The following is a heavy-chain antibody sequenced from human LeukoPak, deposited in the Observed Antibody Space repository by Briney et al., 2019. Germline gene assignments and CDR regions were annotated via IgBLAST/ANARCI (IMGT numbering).Heavy chain of an antibody. CDR1: GGTFSSYA. J-gene: IGHJ4*02. CDR3: ARGARGSSGNY. D-gene: IGHD6-19*01. CDR2: IIPIFGTA. Sequence: SVTVSCNASGGTFSSYAISWVRQAPGQGLEWMGGIIPIFGTANYAQKFQGRVTIPADESTSTAYMELSSLRSEDAAVYYCARGARGSSGNYWGQGTLVSVSS. V-gene: IGHV1-69*13.